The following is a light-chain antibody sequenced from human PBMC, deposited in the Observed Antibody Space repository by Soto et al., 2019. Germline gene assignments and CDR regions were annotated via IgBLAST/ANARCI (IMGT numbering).Light chain of an antibody. CDR3: QTWGSGIVV. CDR2: LNSDGSH. J-gene: IGLJ2*01. V-gene: IGLV4-69*01. CDR1: SGHSNYA. Sequence: HPVLTQSPSASASLGASVKLTCTLSSGHSNYAIAWHQQQSEKGPRYLMKLNSDGSHSKGDGIPDRFSGSSSGAERYLTISSLPSEDEADYYCQTWGSGIVVFGGGTKLTVL.